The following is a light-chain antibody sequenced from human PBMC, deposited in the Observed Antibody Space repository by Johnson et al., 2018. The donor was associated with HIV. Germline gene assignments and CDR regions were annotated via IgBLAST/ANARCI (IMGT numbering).Light chain of an antibody. CDR1: SSNIGNNY. CDR2: DNN. V-gene: IGLV1-51*01. Sequence: QSVLTQPPSVSAAPGQKVTISCSGSSSNIGNNYVSWYQQLPGTAPKLLIYDNNKRPSGIPDRFSGSKSGTSATLGITGLQTGDEAEYYCATWDSSMTDGGVFGTGTTVTVL. CDR3: ATWDSSMTDGGV. J-gene: IGLJ1*01.